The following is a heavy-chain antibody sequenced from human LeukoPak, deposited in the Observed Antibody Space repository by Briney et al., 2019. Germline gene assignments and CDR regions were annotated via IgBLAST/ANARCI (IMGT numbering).Heavy chain of an antibody. V-gene: IGHV3-7*03. J-gene: IGHJ3*02. CDR2: IKPDESRI. Sequence: QPGGSLRLSCTNSGPTFNRDWMGWLRQAPGKGLEWLAHIKPDESRIFYADSVKGRLALSRDNAKNSVHLQMNSLRAEDTAVYFCARLILWETSNAFDIWGQGTMVTVSS. CDR3: ARLILWETSNAFDI. CDR1: GPTFNRDW. D-gene: IGHD1-26*01.